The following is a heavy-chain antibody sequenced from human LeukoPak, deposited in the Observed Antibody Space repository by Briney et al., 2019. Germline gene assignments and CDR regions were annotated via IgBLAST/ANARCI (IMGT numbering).Heavy chain of an antibody. V-gene: IGHV3-21*01. J-gene: IGHJ3*02. D-gene: IGHD3-22*01. CDR2: ISTTSNYI. Sequence: KTGGSLRLSCAASGFTFSSYCMNWVRQAPGKGLEWVSSISTTSNYIYHADSVKGRFTISRDNAKSSLYLQMDSLRAEDTAVYYCARNYDSSGHFYSDDAFAIWGQGTMVSVSS. CDR3: ARNYDSSGHFYSDDAFAI. CDR1: GFTFSSYC.